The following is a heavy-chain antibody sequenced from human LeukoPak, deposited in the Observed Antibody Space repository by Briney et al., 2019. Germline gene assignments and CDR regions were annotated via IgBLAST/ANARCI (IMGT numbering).Heavy chain of an antibody. CDR2: IYYSGST. D-gene: IGHD3-9*01. V-gene: IGHV4-39*07. CDR3: ARDKGSFDWLLGGWFDP. CDR1: GGSISSSSYY. Sequence: SETLSLTCTVSGGSISSSSYYWGWIRQPPGKGLEWIGSIYYSGSTYYNPSLKSRVTISVDTSKNQFSLKLSSVTAADTAVYYCARDKGSFDWLLGGWFDPWGQGTLVTVSS. J-gene: IGHJ5*02.